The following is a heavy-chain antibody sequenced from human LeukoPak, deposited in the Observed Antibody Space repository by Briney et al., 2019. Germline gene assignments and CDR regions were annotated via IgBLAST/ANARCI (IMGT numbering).Heavy chain of an antibody. V-gene: IGHV4-59*13. CDR2: IYYSGST. CDR1: GGSISSYY. J-gene: IGHJ4*02. D-gene: IGHD5-24*01. Sequence: SETLSLTCTVSGGSISSYYWSWIRQPPGKGMEWIGYIYYSGSTNYNPSLKSRVTISVDTSKNQFSLKLTSVTAADTAVYYCARYLEMATIRDFTYYFDYCGQGTLVTVSS. CDR3: ARYLEMATIRDFTYYFDY.